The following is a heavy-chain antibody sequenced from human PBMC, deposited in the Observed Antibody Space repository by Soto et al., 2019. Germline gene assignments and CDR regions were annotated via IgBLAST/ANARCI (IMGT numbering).Heavy chain of an antibody. CDR3: ARHVAGPEALDI. CDR2: IDPSDSYT. J-gene: IGHJ3*02. D-gene: IGHD6-19*01. V-gene: IGHV5-10-1*01. Sequence: GEALKISCKGSGYSFTRYWISWVRQMPGKGLEWMGRIDPSDSYTNYSPSFQGHVTISADKSISTAYLQWSSLKASDTAMYYCARHVAGPEALDIWGQGTMVTVSS. CDR1: GYSFTRYW.